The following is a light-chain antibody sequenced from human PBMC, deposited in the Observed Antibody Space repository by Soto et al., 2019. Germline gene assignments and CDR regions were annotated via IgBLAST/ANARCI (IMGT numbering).Light chain of an antibody. Sequence: EIVMTQSPATLSVSPGERTTLSCRASQSVGNNLAWYQQKPGQDPRLLIYGAYTRATGIPARFSGSGSGTDFTLTISSLQSEDFAVYYCQHYNYLPPKTFGQGTKVEMK. J-gene: IGKJ1*01. CDR3: QHYNYLPPKT. CDR2: GAY. CDR1: QSVGNN. V-gene: IGKV3-15*01.